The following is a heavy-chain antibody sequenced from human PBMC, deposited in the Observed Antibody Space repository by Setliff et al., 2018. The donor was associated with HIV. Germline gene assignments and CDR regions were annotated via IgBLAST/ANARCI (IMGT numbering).Heavy chain of an antibody. J-gene: IGHJ4*02. CDR1: RFSFNSYS. CDR2: ITGSSNDI. V-gene: IGHV3-21*05. D-gene: IGHD1-26*01. CDR3: ATDCAVVGGTGSLDS. Sequence: PGGSLRLSCAASRFSFNSYSMNWVRQAPGKGLEWISYITGSSNDIYYADSVKGRFTISRDNAKNSLYLQMNSLRVEDTAVYYCATDCAVVGGTGSLDSWGQGTLVTVSS.